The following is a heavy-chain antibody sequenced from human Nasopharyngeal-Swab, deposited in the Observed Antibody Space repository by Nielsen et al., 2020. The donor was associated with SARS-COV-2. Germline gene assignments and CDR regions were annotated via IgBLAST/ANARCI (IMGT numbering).Heavy chain of an antibody. CDR3: SQDRYSWVAAAAPGVYFDY. D-gene: IGHD6-13*01. CDR2: IRHDGEKK. Sequence: AGPLRLSCAASGFRLSLYGMHWVRQAPGKGLEWVAVIRHDGEKKYIADSVKGRFAISRDNSKNTLYLQLNSLRAESTAVYYCSQDRYSWVAAAAPGVYFDYLCHGTLVTVSS. CDR1: GFRLSLYG. J-gene: IGHJ4*01. V-gene: IGHV3-33*06.